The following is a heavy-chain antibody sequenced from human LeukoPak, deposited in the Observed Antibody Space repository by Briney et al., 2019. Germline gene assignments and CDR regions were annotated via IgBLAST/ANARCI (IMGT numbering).Heavy chain of an antibody. Sequence: GGSLRLSCAASGFTFSSYGMHWVRQAPGKGLEGVAVIWYDGSNKYYADSVKGRFTISRDNSKNTLYLQMNSLRAEDTAVYYCARDFYDSSGYYPYYFDYWGQGTLVTVSS. CDR2: IWYDGSNK. D-gene: IGHD3-22*01. V-gene: IGHV3-33*01. CDR3: ARDFYDSSGYYPYYFDY. CDR1: GFTFSSYG. J-gene: IGHJ4*02.